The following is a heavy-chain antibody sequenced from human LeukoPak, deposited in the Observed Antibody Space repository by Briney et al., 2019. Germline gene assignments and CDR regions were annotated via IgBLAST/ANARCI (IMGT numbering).Heavy chain of an antibody. J-gene: IGHJ4*02. V-gene: IGHV1-18*01. CDR3: ASRGYSYGYFDY. Sequence: ASVKVSCKASGYTFTSYGISWVRQAPGQGLEWMGWISAYNGNTNYAQKLQGRVTMTTDTSTSTAYMELRSMRSDDTAVYYCASRGYSYGYFDYWGQGTLVTVSS. CDR1: GYTFTSYG. CDR2: ISAYNGNT. D-gene: IGHD5-18*01.